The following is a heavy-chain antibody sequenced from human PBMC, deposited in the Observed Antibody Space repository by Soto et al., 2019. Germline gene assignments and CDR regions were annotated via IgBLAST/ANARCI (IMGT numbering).Heavy chain of an antibody. CDR2: ISYDGSNK. V-gene: IGHV3-30-3*01. CDR3: ARQRSAPTADY. J-gene: IGHJ4*02. CDR1: GFTFSSYA. Sequence: GGSLRLSCAASGFTFSSYAMHWVRQAPGKGLEWVAVISYDGSNKYYADSVKGRFTISRDNSKNTLYLQMNSLRAEDTAVYYCARQRSAPTADYWGQGTLVTVSS.